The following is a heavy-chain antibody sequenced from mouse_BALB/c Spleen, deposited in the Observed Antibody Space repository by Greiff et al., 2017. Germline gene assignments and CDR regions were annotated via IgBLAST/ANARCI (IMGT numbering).Heavy chain of an antibody. Sequence: VKLVESGPGLVAPSQSLSITCTVSGFSLTDYGVSWFRQPPGKGLEWLGVIWGGGSTDYNSAPKYRLFISKDNSKSQVFLKMNSLQTDDTARYYCAKHRGDLYYFDDWGQGTTLTVSS. D-gene: IGHD3-3*01. CDR1: GFSLTDYG. J-gene: IGHJ2*01. CDR2: IWGGGST. V-gene: IGHV2-6-5*01. CDR3: AKHRGDLYYFDD.